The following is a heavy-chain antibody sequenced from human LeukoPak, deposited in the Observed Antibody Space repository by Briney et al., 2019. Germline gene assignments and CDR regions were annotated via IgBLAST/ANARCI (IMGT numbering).Heavy chain of an antibody. Sequence: SETLSLTCTVSRGSISRYYRSWLRQPPGKGLEWIGYIYYSGSTNYNPSLKSRVTISVDTSKNQFSLKLSSVTAADTAVYYCASHTIAVGVFDIWGQGTMVTVSS. J-gene: IGHJ3*02. CDR1: RGSISRYY. CDR2: IYYSGST. CDR3: ASHTIAVGVFDI. V-gene: IGHV4-59*08. D-gene: IGHD6-19*01.